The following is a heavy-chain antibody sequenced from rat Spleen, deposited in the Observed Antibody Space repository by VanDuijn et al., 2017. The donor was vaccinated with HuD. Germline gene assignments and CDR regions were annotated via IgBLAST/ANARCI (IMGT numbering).Heavy chain of an antibody. CDR2: MWSGGST. CDR1: GFSLTSYN. V-gene: IGHV2-45*01. J-gene: IGHJ2*01. Sequence: QVQLKESGPGLVQPSQTLSLTCTVSGFSLTSYNVHWVRQPPGKGLEWMGVMWSGGSTDYNSALKSRLSISRDTSKNQVFLKMNSLQSEDTTTYYCARGGPPFDYWGQGVMVTVSS. CDR3: ARGGPPFDY.